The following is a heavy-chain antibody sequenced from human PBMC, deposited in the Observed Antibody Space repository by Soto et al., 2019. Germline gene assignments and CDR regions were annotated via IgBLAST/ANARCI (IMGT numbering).Heavy chain of an antibody. D-gene: IGHD6-13*01. Sequence: LRLSCAASGFALDDYAMHWVRQAPGKGLEWVSGISWNSGSIGYADSVKGRFTISRDNAKNSLYLQMNSLRAEDTALYYCAKDTSLAAAGSVPYYYYYGMDVWGQGTTVTVSS. J-gene: IGHJ6*02. CDR2: ISWNSGSI. CDR3: AKDTSLAAAGSVPYYYYYGMDV. CDR1: GFALDDYA. V-gene: IGHV3-9*01.